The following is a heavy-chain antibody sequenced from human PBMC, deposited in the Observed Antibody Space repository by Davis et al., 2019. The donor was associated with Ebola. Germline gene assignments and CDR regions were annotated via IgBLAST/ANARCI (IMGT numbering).Heavy chain of an antibody. CDR1: GSDFTDYS. V-gene: IGHV3-21*01. CDR2: ITASSIYI. J-gene: IGHJ4*02. Sequence: PGGSLRLSCRGSGSDFTDYSMNWVRQAPGKGLEWVASITASSIYIFYGDSVRGRFTVSRDNAKTSLYLQMNTLKVEDTAVYFCARDRPGAVAGLDHWGQGTLVNVSS. CDR3: ARDRPGAVAGLDH. D-gene: IGHD6-19*01.